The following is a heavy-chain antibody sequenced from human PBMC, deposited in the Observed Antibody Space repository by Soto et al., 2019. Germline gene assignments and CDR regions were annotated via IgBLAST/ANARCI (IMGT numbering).Heavy chain of an antibody. CDR1: EFSFSNYA. CDR2: ISYDGNYK. J-gene: IGHJ6*02. Sequence: QVQLVESGGGVVQPGTSLRLSCAASEFSFSNYAIHWVRQAPGKGLEWVSSISYDGNYKYYADSVKGRFTISRDNFKNTLYLQMNSLRTEDTAVYYCARGRVMGGIDLNLYVMDVWGQGTTVTVSS. D-gene: IGHD5-12*01. V-gene: IGHV3-30-3*01. CDR3: ARGRVMGGIDLNLYVMDV.